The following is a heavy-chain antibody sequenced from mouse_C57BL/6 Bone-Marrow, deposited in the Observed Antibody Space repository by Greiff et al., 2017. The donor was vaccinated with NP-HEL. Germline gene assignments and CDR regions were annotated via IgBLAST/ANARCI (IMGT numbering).Heavy chain of an antibody. D-gene: IGHD1-1*01. CDR1: GYFIISGYY. V-gene: IGHV3-6*01. CDR3: AREGGYYGSPFAY. J-gene: IGHJ3*01. CDR2: ISYDGSN. Sequence: ESGPGLVKPSQSLSLTCSVTGYFIISGYYWNWIRQFPGNKLEWMAYISYDGSNNYNPSLKNRISITRDISKNQFFLKLTSVTTEDTATYYCAREGGYYGSPFAYWGQGTLVTVSA.